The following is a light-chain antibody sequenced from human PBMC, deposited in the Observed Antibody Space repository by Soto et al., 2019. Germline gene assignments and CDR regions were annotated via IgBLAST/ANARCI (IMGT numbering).Light chain of an antibody. CDR1: EGIDSW. J-gene: IGKJ1*01. CDR3: DSSCSSRA. V-gene: IGKV1-5*03. Sequence: QLTPSLSTLSTSVVDRGTNPCRASEGIDSWLAWHQQKPGRAPKLLISKASSLESGVLSRFSGRAFGKECLRSMRCLQPDDFATSDCDSSCSSRAFGDGTRLDI. CDR2: KAS.